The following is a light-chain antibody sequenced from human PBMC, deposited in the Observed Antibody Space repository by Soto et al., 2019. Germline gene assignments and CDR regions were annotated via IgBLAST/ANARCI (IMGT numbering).Light chain of an antibody. Sequence: DIQMTQSPSTLSASVGDRVTITCRASQSISGSLAWYQQKPGKAPKLLIYEASNLKSGVPSRFSGRGSGTEYTLTISSLQPYHSASYYCQQYNCSFTFGQGPRVQIK. CDR3: QQYNCSFT. CDR2: EAS. CDR1: QSISGS. J-gene: IGKJ1*01. V-gene: IGKV1-5*03.